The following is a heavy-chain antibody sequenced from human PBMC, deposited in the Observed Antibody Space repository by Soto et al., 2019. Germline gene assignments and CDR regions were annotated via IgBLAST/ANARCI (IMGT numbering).Heavy chain of an antibody. D-gene: IGHD2-15*01. J-gene: IGHJ3*02. Sequence: QVQLEQSGAEVKKPGASVRVSCEVSGYSITTYGTSWVRQAPGQGLEWMGWISGYHGKTRYAQKFQGRFTMTTDASTSTAYMDLKSLRFDDTAIYFCARDRVGRATVVPDDAFDIWGQGTMVTVSS. V-gene: IGHV1-18*01. CDR3: ARDRVGRATVVPDDAFDI. CDR2: ISGYHGKT. CDR1: GYSITTYG.